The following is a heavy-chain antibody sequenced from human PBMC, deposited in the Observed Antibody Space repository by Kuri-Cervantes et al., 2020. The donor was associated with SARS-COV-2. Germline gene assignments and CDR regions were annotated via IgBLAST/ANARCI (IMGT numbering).Heavy chain of an antibody. CDR1: GYTFTSYY. CDR2: INPSGGST. J-gene: IGHJ6*02. D-gene: IGHD3-10*01. Sequence: ASVKVSCKASGYTFTSYYMHWVRQAPGQGLEWMGIINPSGGSTSYAQKFQGRVTMTRDTSTSTVYMELSSLRSDDTAVYYCATESYYGSGSYYYYYYGMDVWGQGTTVTVSS. V-gene: IGHV1-46*01. CDR3: ATESYYGSGSYYYYYYGMDV.